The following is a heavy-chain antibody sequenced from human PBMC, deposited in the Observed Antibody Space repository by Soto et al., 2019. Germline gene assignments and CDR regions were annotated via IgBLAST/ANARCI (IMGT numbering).Heavy chain of an antibody. CDR1: GFTFSSYA. V-gene: IGHV3-30-3*01. CDR3: ARTAGSSSWFPPVYYYYGMDV. Sequence: GGSLRLSCAASGFTFSSYAMHWVRQAPGKGLEWVAVISYDGSNKYYADSVKGRFTISRDNSKNTLYLQMNSLRAEDTAVYYCARTAGSSSWFPPVYYYYGMDVWGQGTTVTVSS. D-gene: IGHD6-13*01. CDR2: ISYDGSNK. J-gene: IGHJ6*02.